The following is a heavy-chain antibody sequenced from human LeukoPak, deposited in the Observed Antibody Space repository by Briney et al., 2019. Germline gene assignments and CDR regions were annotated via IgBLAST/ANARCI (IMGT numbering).Heavy chain of an antibody. CDR3: ARRETLAYCGGDCYSPGNNDAFDI. D-gene: IGHD2-21*02. V-gene: IGHV3-23*01. Sequence: PGGSLRLSCAASGFTFNSYAMSWVRQAPGKGLEWVSGISDSGAGKYYADSVKGHFTISRDNSKNSLYLQMNSLRAEDTAVYYCARRETLAYCGGDCYSPGNNDAFDIWGQGTMVTVSS. CDR1: GFTFNSYA. J-gene: IGHJ3*02. CDR2: ISDSGAGK.